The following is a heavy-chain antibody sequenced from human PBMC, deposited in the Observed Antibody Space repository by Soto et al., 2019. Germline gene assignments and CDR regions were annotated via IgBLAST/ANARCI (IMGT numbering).Heavy chain of an antibody. CDR3: TTVWPYIIMIVVVNHFWYFDL. CDR2: IRSKAYGGTT. D-gene: IGHD3-22*01. J-gene: IGHJ2*01. Sequence: GGSLRLSCTGSGFTFDDYTMSWFRQAPGKGLEWVGSIRSKAYGGTTEYAASVKGRFTISRDDSKSIAYLQMNSLKTDDTAVYYCTTVWPYIIMIVVVNHFWYFDLLGRGTLVPVST. V-gene: IGHV3-49*03. CDR1: GFTFDDYT.